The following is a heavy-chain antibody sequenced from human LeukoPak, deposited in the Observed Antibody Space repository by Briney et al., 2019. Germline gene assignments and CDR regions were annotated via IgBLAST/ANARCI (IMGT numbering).Heavy chain of an antibody. J-gene: IGHJ2*01. CDR3: ARDGGNWGSNWYFDL. D-gene: IGHD7-27*01. Sequence: PSQTLSLTCTVSGGSISSGSYSWSWIRQPAGKGLEWIGRIYSSGSTDYNPSLKSRVTISVDTSKNQFSLKLSSVTAADTAVYYCARDGGNWGSNWYFDLWGRGTLVTVSS. CDR2: IYSSGST. V-gene: IGHV4-61*02. CDR1: GGSISSGSYS.